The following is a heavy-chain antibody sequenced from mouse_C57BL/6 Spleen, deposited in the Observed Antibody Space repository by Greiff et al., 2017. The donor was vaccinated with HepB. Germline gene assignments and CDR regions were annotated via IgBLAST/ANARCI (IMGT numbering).Heavy chain of an antibody. CDR1: GYTFTSYD. J-gene: IGHJ1*03. CDR3: ARTAGLLYFDV. CDR2: IYPRDGST. Sequence: VMLVESGPELVKPGASVKLSCKASGYTFTSYDINWVKQRPGQGLEWIGWIYPRDGSTKYNEKFKGKATLTLDTSSSTAYMELHSLTSEDSAVYVCARTAGLLYFDVWGTGTTVTVSS. V-gene: IGHV1-85*01. D-gene: IGHD1-2*01.